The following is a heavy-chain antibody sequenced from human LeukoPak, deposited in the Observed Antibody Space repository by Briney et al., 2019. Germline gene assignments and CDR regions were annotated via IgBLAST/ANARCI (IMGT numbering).Heavy chain of an antibody. CDR1: GGSFSGYY. Sequence: SETLSLTCAVYGGSFSGYYWNWIRQPPGKGLEWIGEITHSGSTNYNPSLKSRVTISVDTSKNHFSLNLSSVTAADTAVYYCAKSNGYGLVDIWGQGTMVTVSS. CDR2: ITHSGST. V-gene: IGHV4-34*01. J-gene: IGHJ3*02. D-gene: IGHD3-10*01. CDR3: AKSNGYGLVDI.